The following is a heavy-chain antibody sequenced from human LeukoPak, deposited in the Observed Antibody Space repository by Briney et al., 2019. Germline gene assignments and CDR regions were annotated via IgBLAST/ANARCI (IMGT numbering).Heavy chain of an antibody. V-gene: IGHV1-24*01. J-gene: IGHJ4*02. Sequence: ASVKVSCKVSGYTLTELSMHWVRQAPGKGLEWMGGFYPEDGETIYAQKFQGRVTMTEDTSTDTAYMELSSLRSEDTAVYYCATVNDYGDYEQFDYWGQGTLVTVSS. CDR3: ATVNDYGDYEQFDY. CDR2: FYPEDGET. CDR1: GYTLTELS. D-gene: IGHD4-17*01.